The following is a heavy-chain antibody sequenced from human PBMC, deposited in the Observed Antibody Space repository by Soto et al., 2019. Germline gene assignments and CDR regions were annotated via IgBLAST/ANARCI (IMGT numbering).Heavy chain of an antibody. J-gene: IGHJ4*02. V-gene: IGHV4-39*01. Sequence: PSETLSLTCTVSGGSFSTDTYYWGWIRQPPGKGLEWIGSISYSGNTYYNPSLKSRVTISIDTSQNQFSLKLTSVTAADTAVYYCARRVFGASWNFDYWGQGTLVTVSS. CDR3: ARRVFGASWNFDY. D-gene: IGHD2-2*01. CDR1: GGSFSTDTYY. CDR2: ISYSGNT.